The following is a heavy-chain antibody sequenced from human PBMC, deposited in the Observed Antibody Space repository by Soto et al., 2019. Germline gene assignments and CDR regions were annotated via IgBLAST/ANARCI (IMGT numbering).Heavy chain of an antibody. V-gene: IGHV1-18*01. CDR1: GYTFTSYG. CDR3: AKGRSYYYYYGVDV. CDR2: ISAYNGNT. Sequence: ASVKVSCKASGYTFTSYGISWVRQAPGQGLEWMGWISAYNGNTNYAQKLQGRVTMTTDTSTSTAYMELRSLRSDDTALYYCAKGRSYYYYYGVDVWGQGITVTVSS. J-gene: IGHJ6*02.